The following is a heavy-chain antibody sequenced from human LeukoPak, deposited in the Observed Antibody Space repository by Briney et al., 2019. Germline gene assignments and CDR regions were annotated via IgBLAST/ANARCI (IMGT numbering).Heavy chain of an antibody. CDR2: IDYSGST. D-gene: IGHD2-2*01. Sequence: SETLSLTCTVSGGSISSYYWSWIRQPPGKGLEWIGYIDYSGSTNYNPSLKSRVTISVDTSKNQFSLKLSSVTAADTAVYYCAGSGYCSSTSCYHYYYYYGMDVWGQGTTVTVSS. J-gene: IGHJ6*02. CDR1: GGSISSYY. CDR3: AGSGYCSSTSCYHYYYYYGMDV. V-gene: IGHV4-59*01.